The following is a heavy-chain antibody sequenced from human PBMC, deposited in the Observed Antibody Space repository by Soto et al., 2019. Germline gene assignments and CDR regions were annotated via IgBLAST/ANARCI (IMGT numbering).Heavy chain of an antibody. J-gene: IGHJ3*02. Sequence: PGGSLRLSCAASGFTFSDYYMSWIRQAPGKGLEWVSYISSSGSTIYYADSVKGRSTISRDNAKNSLYLQMNSLRAEDTAVYYCASCGYYYDSSGYSIDAFDIWGQGTMVTVSS. CDR3: ASCGYYYDSSGYSIDAFDI. V-gene: IGHV3-11*01. CDR2: ISSSGSTI. CDR1: GFTFSDYY. D-gene: IGHD3-22*01.